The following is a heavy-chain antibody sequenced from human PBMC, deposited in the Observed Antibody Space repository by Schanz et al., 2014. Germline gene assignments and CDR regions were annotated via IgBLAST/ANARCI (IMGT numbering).Heavy chain of an antibody. D-gene: IGHD3-22*01. CDR1: GFTVSNSY. CDR2: IYSSGSK. Sequence: DVQLVDSGGGLVQPGGSLRLSCAASGFTVSNSYIHWVRQAPGKGLEWVSTIYSSGSKYYADSVRGRFTISRDNSMNTVYLQMNSLRAEDTAIYFCAKDAAYYDSGIYPDHWGQGTLVTVSS. CDR3: AKDAAYYDSGIYPDH. J-gene: IGHJ4*02. V-gene: IGHV3-53*01.